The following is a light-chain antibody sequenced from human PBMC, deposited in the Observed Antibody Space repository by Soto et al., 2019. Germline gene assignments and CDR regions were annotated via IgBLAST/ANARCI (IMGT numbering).Light chain of an antibody. Sequence: QSVLTQPASVSGSPGQSITISCTGTSSDVGGYNYVSWYQQHPGTAPKLIIYEVTNRPSGISNRFSGSKSGNTASLTISGLQAEDEGDYYCSSYAGSSTWVFGGGTKLTVL. V-gene: IGLV2-14*01. J-gene: IGLJ3*02. CDR1: SSDVGGYNY. CDR2: EVT. CDR3: SSYAGSSTWV.